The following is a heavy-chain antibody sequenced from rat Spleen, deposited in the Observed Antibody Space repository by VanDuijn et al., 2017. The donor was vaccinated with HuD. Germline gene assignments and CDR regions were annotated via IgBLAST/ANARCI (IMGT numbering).Heavy chain of an antibody. J-gene: IGHJ1*01. CDR1: GLSLTSYN. Sequence: QVQLKESGPGLVQPSQTRSVTCPVSGLSLTSYNVHWVRQPPGKGLEWMGRMKYNGDSAYNSALKSRLSISRDTSKNQVFLKMNSLQTDDTGTYYCTRNPVIGWHCDFWGPGTVVIVSA. CDR2: MKYNGDS. CDR3: TRNPVIGWHCDF. V-gene: IGHV2-63*01. D-gene: IGHD3-5*01.